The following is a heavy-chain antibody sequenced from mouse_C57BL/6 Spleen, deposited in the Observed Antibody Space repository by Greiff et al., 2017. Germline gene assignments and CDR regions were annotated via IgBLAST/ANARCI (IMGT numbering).Heavy chain of an antibody. Sequence: VQGVESGPELVKPGASVKISCKASGYAFSSSWMNWVKPRPGKGLEWIGRIYPGDGDTNYNGKFKGKATLTADKSSSTAYMQLSSLTSEDSAVYCCARGGYWDYFDYWGTGTTLTVSS. D-gene: IGHD4-1*01. CDR3: ARGGYWDYFDY. V-gene: IGHV1-82*01. CDR1: GYAFSSSW. J-gene: IGHJ2*01. CDR2: IYPGDGDT.